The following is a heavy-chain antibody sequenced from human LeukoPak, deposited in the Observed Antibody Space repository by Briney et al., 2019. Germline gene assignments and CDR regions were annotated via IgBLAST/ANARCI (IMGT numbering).Heavy chain of an antibody. Sequence: ASVKVSCKASGYTFTSYGISWVRQAPGQGLEWMGWISAYNGNTNYAQKLQGRVTMTTDTSTSTAYMELRSLRSDDTAVYYCAREAGTTLMGRGGYFDYWGQGTLVTVSS. CDR3: AREAGTTLMGRGGYFDY. D-gene: IGHD1-7*01. V-gene: IGHV1-18*01. CDR2: ISAYNGNT. CDR1: GYTFTSYG. J-gene: IGHJ4*02.